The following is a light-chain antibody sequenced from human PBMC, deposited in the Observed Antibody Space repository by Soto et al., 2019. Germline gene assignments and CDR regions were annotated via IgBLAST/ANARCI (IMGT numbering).Light chain of an antibody. CDR2: AAS. V-gene: IGKV3-20*01. J-gene: IGKJ5*01. Sequence: ETVLTQSPGTLSLSPGERATLSCRASQSSSSYLTWYQQRPGQAPRLLIYAASRMATGITDTFSGSGSGTDFTLTISRLEPEDFAVYYCQQYSTSPITFGQGTRLEIK. CDR1: QSSSSY. CDR3: QQYSTSPIT.